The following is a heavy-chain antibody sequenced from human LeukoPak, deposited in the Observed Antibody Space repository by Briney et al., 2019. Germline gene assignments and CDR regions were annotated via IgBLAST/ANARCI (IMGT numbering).Heavy chain of an antibody. D-gene: IGHD5-12*01. CDR1: GFTFGSYS. Sequence: GGSLRLSCAASGFTFGSYSMNWVRQAPGKGLEWVSSISSSSSYIYYADSVKGRFTISRDNAKNSLYLQMNSLRAEDTAVYYCASDIVATMDVWGKGTTVTVSS. CDR2: ISSSSSYI. CDR3: ASDIVATMDV. J-gene: IGHJ6*04. V-gene: IGHV3-21*01.